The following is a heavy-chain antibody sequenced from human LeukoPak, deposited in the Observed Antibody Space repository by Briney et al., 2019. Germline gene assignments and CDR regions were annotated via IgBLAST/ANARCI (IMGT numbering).Heavy chain of an antibody. J-gene: IGHJ3*02. V-gene: IGHV4-39*07. CDR1: GGSISSSSYY. CDR2: IYYSGST. D-gene: IGHD3-16*01. Sequence: SETLSLTCTVSGGSISSSSYYWGWIRQPPGKGLEWIGSIYYSGSTYYNPSLKSRVTISVDTSKNQFSLRLSSVTAADTAVYYCARGLGYAGAFDIWGQGTMVTVSS. CDR3: ARGLGYAGAFDI.